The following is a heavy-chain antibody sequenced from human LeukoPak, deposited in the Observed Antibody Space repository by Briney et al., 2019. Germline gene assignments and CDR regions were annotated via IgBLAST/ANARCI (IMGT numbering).Heavy chain of an antibody. CDR2: ISYDGNNK. D-gene: IGHD6-13*01. CDR1: GFTFSYYG. CDR3: AKDSGSSWFGGDSK. V-gene: IGHV3-30*18. J-gene: IGHJ4*02. Sequence: GGSLRLSCAASGFTFSYYGLHWVRQAPGKGLEWVALISYDGNNKDYADSVKGRFTISRDNSKNTLYLQMNSLRADDTAVYFCAKDSGSSWFGGDSKWGQGTLVTVSS.